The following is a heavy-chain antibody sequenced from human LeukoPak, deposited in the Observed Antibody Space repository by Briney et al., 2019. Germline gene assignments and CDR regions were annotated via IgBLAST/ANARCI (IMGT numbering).Heavy chain of an antibody. CDR1: GFTFSSYE. D-gene: IGHD5-24*01. V-gene: IGHV3-30*04. J-gene: IGHJ3*02. CDR2: ISDDGSNK. CDR3: ARDQFDGDAFDI. Sequence: GGSLRLSCAASGFTFSSYEMNWVRQAPGKGLEWVGVISDDGSNKYYADSVKGRFTISRDKSKNTVYLQMNSLRAEDTAVYYCARDQFDGDAFDIWGQGTMVTVSS.